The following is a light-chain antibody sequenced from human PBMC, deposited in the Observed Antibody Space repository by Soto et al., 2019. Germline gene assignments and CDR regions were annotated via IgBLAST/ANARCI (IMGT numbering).Light chain of an antibody. J-gene: IGKJ1*01. CDR1: QSVSSNY. Sequence: EIVLTQSPGTLSLSPGERATLSCRASQSVSSNYLAWYQQKPGQAPRLLIYGASSRATAIPDRFSGSGSGTDFTLAISRLEPEDLAVYYCQQYGSSPWTFGLGTTVEI. CDR2: GAS. V-gene: IGKV3-20*01. CDR3: QQYGSSPWT.